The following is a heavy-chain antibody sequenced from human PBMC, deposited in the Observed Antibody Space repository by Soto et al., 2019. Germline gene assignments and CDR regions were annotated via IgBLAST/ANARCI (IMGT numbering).Heavy chain of an antibody. D-gene: IGHD1-1*01. CDR3: ARDQLQTG. CDR2: IYYSGST. CDR1: GGSISSYY. Sequence: PSETLSLTCTVSGGSISSYYWSWIRQPPGKGLEWIGYIYYSGSTNYNPSLKSRVTISVDTSKNQFSLKLSSVTAADTAVYYCARDQLQTGWGQGTLVTVCS. V-gene: IGHV4-59*01. J-gene: IGHJ4*02.